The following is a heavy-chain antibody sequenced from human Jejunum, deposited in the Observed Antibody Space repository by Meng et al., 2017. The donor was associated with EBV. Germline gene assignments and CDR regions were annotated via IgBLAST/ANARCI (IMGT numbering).Heavy chain of an antibody. CDR1: GFSFSGYW. CDR3: ARGNHGPDY. D-gene: IGHD1-14*01. J-gene: IGHJ4*02. CDR2: IDSDGSNT. Sequence: VESGGGLVQPGGCLRLSCAASGFSFSGYWMEWVRQAPGKGLVWVSRIDSDGSNTNYADSVKGRFTISRDNAKNTLYLQMNSLRPEDTAVYYCARGNHGPDYWGQGTLVTVSS. V-gene: IGHV3-74*01.